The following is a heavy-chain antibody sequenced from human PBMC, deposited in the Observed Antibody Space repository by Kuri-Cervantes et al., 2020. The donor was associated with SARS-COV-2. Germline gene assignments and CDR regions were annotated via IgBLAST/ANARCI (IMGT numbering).Heavy chain of an antibody. J-gene: IGHJ6*02. V-gene: IGHV1-3*01. CDR3: ASDYYGSGSYYYYGMDV. CDR1: GGTFSSYT. Sequence: ASVKVSCKASGGTFSSYTISWVRQAPGQRLEWMGWINAGNGNTKYSQKFQGRVTITRDTSASTAYMELSSLRSEDTAVYYCASDYYGSGSYYYYGMDVWGQGTTVTVSS. CDR2: INAGNGNT. D-gene: IGHD3-10*01.